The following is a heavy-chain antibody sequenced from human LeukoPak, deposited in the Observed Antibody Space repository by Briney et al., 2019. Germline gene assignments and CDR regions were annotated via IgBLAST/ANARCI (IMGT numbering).Heavy chain of an antibody. Sequence: PSETLSLTCTVSGGSISSYFWSWIRQPAGKGLEWIGRIYSSGNTNYTPSLKSRVTMSVDTSKNRFSLKLSSVTAADTAVYYCARGSASPAAIPFDFWGQGTMVTVSS. J-gene: IGHJ3*01. CDR3: ARGSASPAAIPFDF. CDR1: GGSISSYF. V-gene: IGHV4-4*07. CDR2: IYSSGNT. D-gene: IGHD2-2*02.